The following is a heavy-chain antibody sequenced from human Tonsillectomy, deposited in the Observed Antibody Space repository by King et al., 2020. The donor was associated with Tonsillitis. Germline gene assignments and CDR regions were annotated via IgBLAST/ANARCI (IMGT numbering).Heavy chain of an antibody. J-gene: IGHJ4*02. Sequence: VQLVESGGGVVQPGRSLRLSCAASGFTFSIYAMNWVRQAPGKGLEWVALISFDGSNKFYADSVKGRFTISRDNSKNTLYLQMNSLRAEDTAVYYCARVRRWLQADLDFWGQGTLVTVSS. D-gene: IGHD5-24*01. CDR2: ISFDGSNK. CDR1: GFTFSIYA. CDR3: ARVRRWLQADLDF. V-gene: IGHV3-30*04.